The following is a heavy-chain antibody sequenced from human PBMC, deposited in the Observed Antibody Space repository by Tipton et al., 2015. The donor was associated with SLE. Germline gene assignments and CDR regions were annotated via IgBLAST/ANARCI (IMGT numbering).Heavy chain of an antibody. CDR1: GYTFTTYY. D-gene: IGHD4-17*01. Sequence: QVQLVQFGAEVKKPGASVKVSCKASGYTFTTYYIHWVRQAPGQGLEWMGIFDPSGGSANYAQKFQGRLTMTGDTSTGTVYMELSSLRSEGTAVYYCARPSDYSDLRHWGQGTLVTVSS. CDR2: FDPSGGSA. V-gene: IGHV1-46*01. CDR3: ARPSDYSDLRH. J-gene: IGHJ4*02.